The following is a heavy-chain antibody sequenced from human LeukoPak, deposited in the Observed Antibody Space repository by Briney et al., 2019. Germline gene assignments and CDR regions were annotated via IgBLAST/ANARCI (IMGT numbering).Heavy chain of an antibody. CDR3: AKDFAVAGTSYMDV. Sequence: GGSLRLSCAASGFTFSSYAMSWVRQAPGKGLEWVSAISGSGGSTYYADSVKGRFTISRDNSKNTLYLQMNSLRAEDTAVYYCAKDFAVAGTSYMDVWGKGTTVTVSS. J-gene: IGHJ6*03. CDR1: GFTFSSYA. CDR2: ISGSGGST. D-gene: IGHD6-19*01. V-gene: IGHV3-23*01.